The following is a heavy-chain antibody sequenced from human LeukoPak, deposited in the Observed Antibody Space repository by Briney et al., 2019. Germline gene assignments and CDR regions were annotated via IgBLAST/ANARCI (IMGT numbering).Heavy chain of an antibody. Sequence: SVKVSCKASGGTFGSYAISWVRQAPGQGLEWMGRIIPIFGTANYAQKFQGRGTITTDESTSTAYMEQSSLRSEDTAVYYCARDRREYHDEQTNWFDPWGQGTLVTVSS. D-gene: IGHD2-2*01. J-gene: IGHJ5*02. CDR3: ARDRREYHDEQTNWFDP. CDR2: IIPIFGTA. V-gene: IGHV1-69*05. CDR1: GGTFGSYA.